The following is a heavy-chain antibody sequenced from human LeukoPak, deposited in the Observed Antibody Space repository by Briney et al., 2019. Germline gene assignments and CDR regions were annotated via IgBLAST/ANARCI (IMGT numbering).Heavy chain of an antibody. D-gene: IGHD7-27*01. Sequence: ASVKVSCKASGYTFTDNHMYWIRQAPGQGPECMGWINPNSGGTNYAQKFQGRITMTRDTSISTAYMELSRLTSDDTAIYFCARELGRYAFDIWGQGTMATVSP. CDR3: ARELGRYAFDI. CDR2: INPNSGGT. V-gene: IGHV1-2*02. CDR1: GYTFTDNH. J-gene: IGHJ3*02.